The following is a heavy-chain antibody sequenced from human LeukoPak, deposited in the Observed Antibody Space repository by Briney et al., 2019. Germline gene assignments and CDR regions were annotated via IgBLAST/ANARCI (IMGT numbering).Heavy chain of an antibody. CDR1: GYTFTSYD. D-gene: IGHD6-6*01. Sequence: ASVKVSCKASGYTFTSYDINWVRQATGQGLEWMGWMNPNSGNTGYAQKFQGRVTMTRNTSISTAYMELSSLRSEDTAVYYCARGSQLVLDYYYYMDVWGKGTTVTVSS. CDR3: ARGSQLVLDYYYYMDV. CDR2: MNPNSGNT. V-gene: IGHV1-8*01. J-gene: IGHJ6*03.